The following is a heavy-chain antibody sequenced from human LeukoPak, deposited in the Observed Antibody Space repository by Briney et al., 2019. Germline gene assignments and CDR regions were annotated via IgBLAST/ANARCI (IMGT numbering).Heavy chain of an antibody. CDR3: ARVLYGSRVNVIDS. J-gene: IGHJ4*02. D-gene: IGHD2-2*01. CDR1: GFTFSNYW. V-gene: IGHV3-7*01. Sequence: PGGPLTLSCAASGFTFSNYWINRVRQAPGKGLEWGANMNEYGSEKYYVDSVRGRFTISRDNAENSLFLHMNSLRVEDTAVYRCARVLYGSRVNVIDSWGPGTLVTVSS. CDR2: MNEYGSEK.